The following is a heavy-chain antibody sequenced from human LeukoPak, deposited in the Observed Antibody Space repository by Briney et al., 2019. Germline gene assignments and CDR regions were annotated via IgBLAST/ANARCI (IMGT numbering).Heavy chain of an antibody. CDR3: AKNLHYYDSSGYYAPNWFDP. Sequence: GGSLRLSCAASGFTFSSYAMSWVRQAPGKGLEWVSAISGSGGSTYYADSVKGRFTISRDNAKNSLYLQMNSLRAEDTAVYYCAKNLHYYDSSGYYAPNWFDPWGQGTLVTVSS. CDR1: GFTFSSYA. V-gene: IGHV3-23*01. D-gene: IGHD3-22*01. CDR2: ISGSGGST. J-gene: IGHJ5*02.